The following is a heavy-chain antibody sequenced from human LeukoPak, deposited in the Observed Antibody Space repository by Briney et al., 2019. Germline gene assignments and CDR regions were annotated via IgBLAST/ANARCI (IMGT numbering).Heavy chain of an antibody. D-gene: IGHD6-13*01. J-gene: IGHJ4*02. Sequence: SGESLKISGKGSGYSFTNYWISWVRQMPGKGLEWMGIIDPADSDTTYSPSFQGQVTISADKSINTAYVQWSSLKASDSAMYFCARRVGGIAAAFDYWGQGTLVTVSS. V-gene: IGHV5-51*01. CDR1: GYSFTNYW. CDR2: IDPADSDT. CDR3: ARRVGGIAAAFDY.